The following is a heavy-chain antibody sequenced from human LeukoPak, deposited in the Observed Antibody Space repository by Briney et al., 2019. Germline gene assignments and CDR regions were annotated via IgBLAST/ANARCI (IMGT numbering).Heavy chain of an antibody. J-gene: IGHJ4*02. CDR2: ISGSGGRT. Sequence: GGSLRLSCAASGFAFNFYAMTWVRQTPGKGLQWVSSISGSGGRTSYADSVQGRFTISRDNSKNTLYLELNSLRAEDAAVYFCAMAVIGSGWTLDYWGQGTLVTVS. V-gene: IGHV3-23*01. CDR3: AMAVIGSGWTLDY. D-gene: IGHD6-19*01. CDR1: GFAFNFYA.